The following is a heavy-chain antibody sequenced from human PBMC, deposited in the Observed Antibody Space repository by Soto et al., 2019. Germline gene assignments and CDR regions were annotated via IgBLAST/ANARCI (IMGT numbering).Heavy chain of an antibody. CDR2: IYPGDSDT. V-gene: IGHV5-51*01. J-gene: IGHJ6*02. CDR1: GYSFTSGV. Sequence: DSLRISWKGSGYSFTSGVIGWVRQMPGKGLEWMGIIYPGDSDTRYSPSFQGQVTISADKSISTAYLQWSSLKASDTAMYYCAGGGVRGVITRTRDYYGMDVWGQGTTVTVSS. D-gene: IGHD3-10*01. CDR3: AGGGVRGVITRTRDYYGMDV.